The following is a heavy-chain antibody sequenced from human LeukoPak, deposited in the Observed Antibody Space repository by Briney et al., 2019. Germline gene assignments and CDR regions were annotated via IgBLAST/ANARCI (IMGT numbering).Heavy chain of an antibody. D-gene: IGHD6-13*01. CDR2: VYHSGST. CDR1: GGSVNNYY. Sequence: SETLSLTCIVSGGSVNNYYWSWIRQPPGKGLEWIGNVYHSGSTSYNPSLKSRVTISVDTSKNQFSLKLSSVTAADTAVYYCARGHHSSSWSLLTAAFDIWGQGTMVTVSS. V-gene: IGHV4-59*02. CDR3: ARGHHSSSWSLLTAAFDI. J-gene: IGHJ3*02.